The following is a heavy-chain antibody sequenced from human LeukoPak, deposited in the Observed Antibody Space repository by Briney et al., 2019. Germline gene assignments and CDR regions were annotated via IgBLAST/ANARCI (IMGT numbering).Heavy chain of an antibody. CDR3: ARVIHYGGNPRGAFDI. J-gene: IGHJ3*02. CDR1: GYSISSGYY. CDR2: IYHSGST. D-gene: IGHD4-23*01. V-gene: IGHV4-38-2*02. Sequence: PSETLSLTCTVSGYSISSGYYWGWIRQPPGKGLEWIGSIYHSGSTYYNPSLESRVTISVDTSKNQFSLKLSSVTAADTAVYYCARVIHYGGNPRGAFDIWGQGTMVTVSS.